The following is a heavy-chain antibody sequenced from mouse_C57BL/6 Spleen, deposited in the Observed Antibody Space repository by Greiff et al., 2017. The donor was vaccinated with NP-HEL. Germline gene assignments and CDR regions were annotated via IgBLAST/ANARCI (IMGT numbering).Heavy chain of an antibody. CDR2: IYPGSGNT. V-gene: IGHV1-76*01. D-gene: IGHD1-1*01. J-gene: IGHJ4*01. CDR3: ARSPFPYGSSPYAMDY. Sequence: QVQLQQSGAELVRPGASVKLSCKASGYTFTDYYINWVKQRPGQGLEWIARIYPGSGNTYYNEKFKGKATLTAEKSSSTAYMQLSSLTSEDSAVYFCARSPFPYGSSPYAMDYWGQGTSVTVSS. CDR1: GYTFTDYY.